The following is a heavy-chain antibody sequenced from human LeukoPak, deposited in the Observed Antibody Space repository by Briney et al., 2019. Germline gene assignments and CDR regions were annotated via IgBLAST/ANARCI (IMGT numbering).Heavy chain of an antibody. J-gene: IGHJ6*03. Sequence: SGTLSLTCAVSGDSISSSHWWSWVRQPPGQGLEWIGEVYHTGDTNYNPSLKSRVTISVDTSKNQFSLKLSSVTAADTAVYYCARGTEDYYYMDVWGKGTTVTISS. CDR2: VYHTGDT. D-gene: IGHD1-14*01. CDR1: GDSISSSHW. V-gene: IGHV4-4*02. CDR3: ARGTEDYYYMDV.